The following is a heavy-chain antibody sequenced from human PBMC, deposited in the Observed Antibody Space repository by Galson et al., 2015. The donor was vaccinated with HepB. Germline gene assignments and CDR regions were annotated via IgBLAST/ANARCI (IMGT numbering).Heavy chain of an antibody. CDR2: ISYDGKTS. D-gene: IGHD6-6*01. CDR3: AKGDVAYTSSSGGFDF. CDR1: GVTFGRCG. J-gene: IGHJ4*02. V-gene: IGHV3-30*18. Sequence: SLRLSCAASGVTFGRCGMHWVRQAPGKGLEWVAIISYDGKTSKYSDSVKGRFTISRDNPKNTHYLQMNSLRNEDSAVYFCAKGDVAYTSSSGGFDFWGQGTRVTVSS.